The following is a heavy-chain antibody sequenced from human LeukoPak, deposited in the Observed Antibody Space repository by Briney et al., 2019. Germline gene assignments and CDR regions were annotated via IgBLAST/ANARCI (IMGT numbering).Heavy chain of an antibody. D-gene: IGHD2-2*03. Sequence: GASVKVSCKASGYTFTSYGISWVRQAPGQGLEWMGWISAYNGNTNYAQKLHGRVTITTDTSTSTAYMELRSLRSDDTAVYYCARHLDPTDAFDIWGQGTMVTVSS. J-gene: IGHJ3*02. CDR1: GYTFTSYG. V-gene: IGHV1-18*01. CDR2: ISAYNGNT. CDR3: ARHLDPTDAFDI.